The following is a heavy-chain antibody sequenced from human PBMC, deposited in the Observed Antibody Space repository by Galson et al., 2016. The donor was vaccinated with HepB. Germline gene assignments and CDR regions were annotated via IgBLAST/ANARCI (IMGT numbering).Heavy chain of an antibody. CDR2: VRRDDSNT. CDR3: VRDNRGLGDF. V-gene: IGHV3-74*01. Sequence: SLRLSCAASGFTFSSHFMDWVRQSPGKGLVWVSRVRRDDSNTDYADSVKGRFTISRVSAKNILYLQMNSLTVDDTAMYYCVRDNRGLGDFWGRGTLVTVSS. J-gene: IGHJ4*02. D-gene: IGHD1-14*01. CDR1: GFTFSSHF.